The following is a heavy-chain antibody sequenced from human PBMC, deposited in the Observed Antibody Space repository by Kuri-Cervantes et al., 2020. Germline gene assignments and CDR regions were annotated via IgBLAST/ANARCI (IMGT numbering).Heavy chain of an antibody. J-gene: IGHJ4*02. CDR2: IYYSGST. D-gene: IGHD6-13*01. V-gene: IGHV4-59*05. CDR3: ARQGSYSSSWDY. CDR1: GGSISSYY. Sequence: SETLSLTCTVSGGSISSYYWSWIRQPPGKGLEWIGSIYYSGSTYYNPSLKSRVTISVDTSKNQFSLKLSSVTAADTAVYYCARQGSYSSSWDYWGQGTLVTVSS.